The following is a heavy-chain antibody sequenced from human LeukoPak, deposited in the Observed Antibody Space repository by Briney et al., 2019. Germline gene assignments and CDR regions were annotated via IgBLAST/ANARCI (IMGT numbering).Heavy chain of an antibody. V-gene: IGHV3-15*01. J-gene: IGHJ4*02. CDR3: ITEPPGVVF. CDR1: GFTFSVAW. D-gene: IGHD7-27*01. CDR2: NKSNTDGVAT. Sequence: GGSLTLSCAASGFTFSVAWMNWVRQAPGKGLEWVGRNKSNTDGVATDYAAPVKDRFTISRNDSEKTLYLQMNSLKTEDTAVYYCITEPPGVVFWGQGTLVTVSS.